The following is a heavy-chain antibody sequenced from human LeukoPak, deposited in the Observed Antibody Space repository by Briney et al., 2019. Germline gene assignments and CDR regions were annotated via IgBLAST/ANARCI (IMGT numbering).Heavy chain of an antibody. CDR3: ARDGYDFSFDP. D-gene: IGHD3-3*01. CDR1: GYSISSGYY. J-gene: IGHJ5*02. CDR2: IYYSGST. V-gene: IGHV4-61*01. Sequence: SETLSLTCTVSGYSISSGYYWGWIRQPPGKGLEWIGYIYYSGSTNYNPSLNSRVTISVDTSKNQFSLKVNSVTAADTAVYYCARDGYDFSFDPWGQGTLVTVSS.